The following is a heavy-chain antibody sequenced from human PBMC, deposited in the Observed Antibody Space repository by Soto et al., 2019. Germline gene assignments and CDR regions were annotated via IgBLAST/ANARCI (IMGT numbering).Heavy chain of an antibody. J-gene: IGHJ6*02. Sequence: GASVKVSCKASGGTFSSYAISWVRQAPGQGLEWMGGIIPIFGTANYAQKFQGRVTITADESTSTAYMELSSLRSEDTAVYYCAREYYYGRGGGMDVWGQGTTVTVSS. D-gene: IGHD3-10*01. CDR3: AREYYYGRGGGMDV. CDR1: GGTFSSYA. CDR2: IIPIFGTA. V-gene: IGHV1-69*13.